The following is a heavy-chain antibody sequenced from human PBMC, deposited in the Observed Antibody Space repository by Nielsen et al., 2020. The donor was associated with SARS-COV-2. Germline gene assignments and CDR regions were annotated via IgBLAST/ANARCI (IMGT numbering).Heavy chain of an antibody. V-gene: IGHV4-39*01. CDR2: IYYSGST. D-gene: IGHD3-16*02. CDR1: GGSISSSSYY. Sequence: SETLSLTCTVSGGSISSSSYYWGWIRQPPGKGLEWIGSIYYSGSTYYNPSLKSRVTISVDTSKNQFSLKLSSVTAADTAVYYCAPLFGGVIAFDYWGQGTLVTVSS. CDR3: APLFGGVIAFDY. J-gene: IGHJ4*02.